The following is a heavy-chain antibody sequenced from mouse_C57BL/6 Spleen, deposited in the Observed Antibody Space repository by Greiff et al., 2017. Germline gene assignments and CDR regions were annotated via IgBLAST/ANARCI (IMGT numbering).Heavy chain of an antibody. D-gene: IGHD1-1*01. CDR2: INPSTGGT. CDR3: ARRYGSSYEY. CDR1: GYSFTGYY. V-gene: IGHV1-42*01. J-gene: IGHJ2*01. Sequence: EVQLQQSGPELVKPGASVKISCKASGYSFTGYYMNWVKQSPEKSLEWIGEINPSTGGTTYNQKFKGKATLTVDKSSSTAYMQLKSLTSEDSAVYYCARRYGSSYEYWGQGTTLTVSS.